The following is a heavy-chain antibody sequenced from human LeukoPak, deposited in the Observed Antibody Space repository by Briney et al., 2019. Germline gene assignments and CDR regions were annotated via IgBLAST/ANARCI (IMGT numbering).Heavy chain of an antibody. J-gene: IGHJ4*02. CDR3: ARVVGYFDWLPHD. CDR2: IYSGGST. D-gene: IGHD3-9*01. V-gene: IGHV3-53*01. Sequence: HPGGSLRLSCAASGFTVSSNYMSWVRQAPGKGLEWVSVIYSGGSTYYAGSVKGRFTISRDNSKNTLYLQMNSLRAEDTAVYYCARVVGYFDWLPHDWGQGTLVTVSS. CDR1: GFTVSSNY.